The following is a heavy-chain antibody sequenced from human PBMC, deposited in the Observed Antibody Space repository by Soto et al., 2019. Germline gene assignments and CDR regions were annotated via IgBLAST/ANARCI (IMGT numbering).Heavy chain of an antibody. CDR3: AKARGGIDY. Sequence: EVQLVESGGGLVQPGRSLRLSRVGSGFTFDDYGMHWVRQAPGKGLEWVSGISWDSGSIGYAESVKGRFTISRDNAKNALYLQMNSLRTEDTALYYCAKARGGIDYWGQGTLVTVSS. CDR2: ISWDSGSI. CDR1: GFTFDDYG. J-gene: IGHJ4*02. D-gene: IGHD3-16*01. V-gene: IGHV3-9*01.